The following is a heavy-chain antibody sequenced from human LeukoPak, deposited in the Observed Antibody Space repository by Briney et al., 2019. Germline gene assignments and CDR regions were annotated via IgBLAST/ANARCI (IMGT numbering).Heavy chain of an antibody. J-gene: IGHJ4*02. CDR1: GFTFGRHW. CDR3: AKGTTMIVVVKKWFDY. D-gene: IGHD3-22*01. CDR2: MNQGGSET. Sequence: GGSLRLSCAASGFTFGRHWMSWVRQAPGKGLEWVAHMNQGGSETTNVGSVKGRFTISRDDAKNLVFLQMNSLRAEDTAVYYCAKGTTMIVVVKKWFDYWGQGTLVTVSS. V-gene: IGHV3-7*03.